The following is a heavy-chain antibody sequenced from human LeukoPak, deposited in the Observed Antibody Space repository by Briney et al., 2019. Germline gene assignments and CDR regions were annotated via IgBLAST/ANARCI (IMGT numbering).Heavy chain of an antibody. D-gene: IGHD5-12*01. CDR3: AIPGGYDQYYFDY. CDR2: IWYDGSNK. CDR1: GFTFSSYG. Sequence: QPGGSLRLSCAASGFTFSSYGMHWVRQAPGKGLESVAVIWYDGSNKYYADSVKGRFTISRDNSKNTLYLQMNSLRAEDTAVYYCAIPGGYDQYYFDYWGQGTLVTVSS. J-gene: IGHJ4*02. V-gene: IGHV3-33*01.